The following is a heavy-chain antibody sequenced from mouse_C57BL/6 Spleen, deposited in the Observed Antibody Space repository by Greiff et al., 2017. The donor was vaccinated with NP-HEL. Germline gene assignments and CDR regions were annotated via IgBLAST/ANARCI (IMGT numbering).Heavy chain of an antibody. CDR1: GYTFTSYG. Sequence: VQLQQSGAELARPGASVKLSCKASGYTFTSYGISWVKQRTGQVLEWIGEIYPRSGNTYYNEKFKGKATLTADKSSSTAYMELRSLTSEDSAVYIWARRVDYSNFAYWGQGTLVTVSA. CDR3: ARRVDYSNFAY. CDR2: IYPRSGNT. V-gene: IGHV1-81*01. D-gene: IGHD2-5*01. J-gene: IGHJ3*01.